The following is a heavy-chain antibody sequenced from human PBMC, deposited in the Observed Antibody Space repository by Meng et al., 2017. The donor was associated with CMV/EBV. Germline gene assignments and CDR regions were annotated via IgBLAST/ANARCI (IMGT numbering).Heavy chain of an antibody. CDR1: SRSSSGYD. CDR2: NNHRGRT. V-gene: IGHV4-34*01. J-gene: IGHJ4*02. CDR3: ARGSASVTMIVVFFTASGLAYDS. D-gene: IGHD3-22*01. Sequence: SETLSLTCAVYSRSSSGYDCNWIRHYPGDGLEWMDENNHRGRTNYNPSPRSRLTIPLDTAKNQFSLKLKSVTAADTAVYYCARGSASVTMIVVFFTASGLAYDSWGQGTLVTVSS.